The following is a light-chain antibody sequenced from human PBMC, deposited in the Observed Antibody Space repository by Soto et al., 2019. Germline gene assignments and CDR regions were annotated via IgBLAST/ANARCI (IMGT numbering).Light chain of an antibody. CDR3: QILGVGNVE. Sequence: QPVLTQSPSASASLGASVKLTCTLSSGHSRYAIAWHQQQPEKGPRYLMKLNSDGSHNKGDGIPDRFSGSSSGAERSLTISGLQSEDEADYYCQILGVGNVEFGGGTKLTVL. CDR2: LNSDGSH. V-gene: IGLV4-69*02. J-gene: IGLJ2*01. CDR1: SGHSRYA.